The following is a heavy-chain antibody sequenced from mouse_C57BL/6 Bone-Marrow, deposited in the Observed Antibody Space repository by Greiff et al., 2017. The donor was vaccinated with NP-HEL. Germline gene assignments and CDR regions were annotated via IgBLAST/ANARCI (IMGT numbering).Heavy chain of an antibody. CDR2: ISSGSSTI. CDR3: ARDDYPYFDY. Sequence: EVKVVESGGGLVKPGGSLKLSCAASGFTFSDYGMHWVRQAPEKGLEWVAYISSGSSTIYYADTVKGRFTISRDNAKNTLFLQMTSLRSEDTAMYYCARDDYPYFDYWGKGTTLTVSS. V-gene: IGHV5-17*01. J-gene: IGHJ2*01. D-gene: IGHD2-4*01. CDR1: GFTFSDYG.